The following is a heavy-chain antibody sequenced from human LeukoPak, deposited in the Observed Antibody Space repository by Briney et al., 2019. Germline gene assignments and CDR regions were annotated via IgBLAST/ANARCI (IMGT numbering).Heavy chain of an antibody. CDR2: KSYDGSNK. CDR1: GFTFSSYG. CDR3: AKDHLTNGMDV. Sequence: GRSLRLSCAASGFTFSSYGMHWVRQAPGKGLEWVAVKSYDGSNKYYADSVKGRFTISRDNSKNTLYLQMNSLRAEDTAVYYCAKDHLTNGMDVWGQGTTVTVSS. V-gene: IGHV3-30*18. D-gene: IGHD1-1*01. J-gene: IGHJ6*02.